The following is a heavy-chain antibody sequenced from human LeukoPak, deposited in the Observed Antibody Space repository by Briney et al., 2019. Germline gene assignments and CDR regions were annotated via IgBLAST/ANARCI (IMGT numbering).Heavy chain of an antibody. V-gene: IGHV1-2*02. Sequence: ASVKVSCKASGYAFTGYYMHWVRQAPGQGLEWMGWINPNSGGTNYAQKFQGRVTMTRDTSISTAYMELSRLRSDDTAVYYCARVLDPQYSSGWYGYYYYYMDVWGKGTTVTVSS. D-gene: IGHD6-19*01. CDR2: INPNSGGT. J-gene: IGHJ6*03. CDR1: GYAFTGYY. CDR3: ARVLDPQYSSGWYGYYYYYMDV.